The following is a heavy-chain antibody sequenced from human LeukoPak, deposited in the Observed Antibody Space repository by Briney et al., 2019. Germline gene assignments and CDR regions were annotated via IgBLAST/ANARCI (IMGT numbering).Heavy chain of an antibody. D-gene: IGHD3-22*01. CDR1: GGSVSSGDYC. J-gene: IGHJ5*02. CDR3: ARVRRNDYYDSSGYYYRWFDP. CDR2: IYYSGST. V-gene: IGHV4-61*08. Sequence: SETLSLTCTVSGGSVSSGDYCWSWIRQPPGKGLEWIGCIYYSGSTNYNPSLKSRVTVSVDTSKNQFSLRLSSVTAADTAVYYCARVRRNDYYDSSGYYYRWFDPWGQGTLVTVST.